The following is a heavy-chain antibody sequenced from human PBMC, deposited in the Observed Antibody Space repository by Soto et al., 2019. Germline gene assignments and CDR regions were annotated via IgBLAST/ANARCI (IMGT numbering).Heavy chain of an antibody. D-gene: IGHD4-4*01. CDR1: GFIFSNYD. CDR3: VRHAKLTSVTANVGYYYGLDI. Sequence: EVQLLEPGGGLVQPGWSLRLSCAASGFIFSNYDMSWVRLAPGKGLEWVSVIGTSGGGTYYADSVKGRFSISRDNSKKTVYLQMSSLRAEDTALYMCVRHAKLTSVTANVGYYYGLDIWGPGTTVTISS. V-gene: IGHV3-23*01. CDR2: IGTSGGGT. J-gene: IGHJ6*02.